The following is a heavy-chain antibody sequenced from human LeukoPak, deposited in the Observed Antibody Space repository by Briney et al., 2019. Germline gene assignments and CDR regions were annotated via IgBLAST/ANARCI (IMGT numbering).Heavy chain of an antibody. J-gene: IGHJ5*02. V-gene: IGHV4-4*09. Sequence: SETLSLTCTVSGGSISSYYWSWIRQPPGKGLEWIGYIYTSGSTNYNPSLKSRVTISVDTSKNQFSLKLSSVTAADTAVYYCARRLSRQNVIPPPNGFAPGAKETLVTVSS. CDR2: IYTSGST. CDR3: ARRLSRQNVIPPPNGFAP. D-gene: IGHD1-1*01. CDR1: GGSISSYY.